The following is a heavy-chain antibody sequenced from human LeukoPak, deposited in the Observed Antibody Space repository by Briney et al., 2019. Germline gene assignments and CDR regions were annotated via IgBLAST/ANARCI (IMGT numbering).Heavy chain of an antibody. CDR1: GFSFNTYW. CDR3: ARGASGYGNFDY. Sequence: PGGSLRLSCAASGFSFNTYWVHWVRQAPGKGLVWVSRIYSDGSSTYYADSVKGRFTCSRDNAKNTVYLQMNSLRAEDTAVYYCARGASGYGNFDYWGQGTLVTVSS. V-gene: IGHV3-74*01. J-gene: IGHJ4*02. D-gene: IGHD5-12*01. CDR2: IYSDGSST.